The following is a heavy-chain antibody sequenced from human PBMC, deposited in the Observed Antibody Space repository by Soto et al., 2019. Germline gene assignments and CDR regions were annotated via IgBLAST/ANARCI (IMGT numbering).Heavy chain of an antibody. CDR2: IYYSGST. J-gene: IGHJ6*02. V-gene: IGHV4-59*01. CDR1: GGSISSYY. D-gene: IGHD6-13*01. CDR3: ARDREYSSSWYLVDYYYGMDV. Sequence: PSETLSLTCTVSGGSISSYYWSWIRQPPGKGLEWIGYIYYSGSTNYNPSLKSRVTISVDTSKNRFSLKLSSVTAADTAVYYCARDREYSSSWYLVDYYYGMDVWGQGTKVTVSS.